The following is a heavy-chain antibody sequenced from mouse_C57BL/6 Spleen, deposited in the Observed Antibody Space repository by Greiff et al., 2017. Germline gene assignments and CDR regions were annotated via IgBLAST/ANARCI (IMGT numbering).Heavy chain of an antibody. Sequence: EVKLQESGPGLVKPSQSLSLTCSVTGYSITSGYYWNWIRQFPGNHLEWMGYISYDGSTTYNPSLNNRISITPDASKNQFFLKLNSVTTEDAATSYCARDDYGAWFAYWGQGTLVTVSA. CDR3: ARDDYGAWFAY. D-gene: IGHD2-4*01. CDR1: GYSITSGYY. CDR2: ISYDGST. V-gene: IGHV3-6*01. J-gene: IGHJ3*01.